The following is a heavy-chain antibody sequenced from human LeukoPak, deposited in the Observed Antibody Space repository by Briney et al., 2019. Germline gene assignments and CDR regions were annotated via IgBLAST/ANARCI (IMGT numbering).Heavy chain of an antibody. V-gene: IGHV3-48*01. D-gene: IGHD3-22*01. J-gene: IGHJ4*02. CDR1: GFTFSTYS. CDR3: ATYYYDSSGYYPLDW. Sequence: GGSLRLSCVASGFTFSTYSINWVRHAPGKGLEWISYISSGGTTTYYADSVKGRFTISRDNSKNTLYLQMNSLRAEDTAVYYCATYYYDSSGYYPLDWWGQGTLVTVSS. CDR2: ISSGGTTT.